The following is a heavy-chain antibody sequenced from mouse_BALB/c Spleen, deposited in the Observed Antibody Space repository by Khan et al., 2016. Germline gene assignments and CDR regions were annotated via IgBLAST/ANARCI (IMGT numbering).Heavy chain of an antibody. J-gene: IGHJ2*03. V-gene: IGHV1-80*01. Sequence: QVQLQQSGAELVRPGSSVKISCKASGYAFSSYWMNWVKQRPGQGLEWIGQSYPGDGDTNYNGKYKGKATPSVDKSSSTAYMQLSGVTAEDGAVDFCVRDGEGDSWGQGTSLTVSS. CDR3: VRDGEGDS. CDR2: SYPGDGDT. CDR1: GYAFSSYW.